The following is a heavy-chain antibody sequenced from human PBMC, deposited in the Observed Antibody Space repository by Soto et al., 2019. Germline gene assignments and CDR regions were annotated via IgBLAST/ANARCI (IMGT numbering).Heavy chain of an antibody. CDR1: GGTFSSYA. D-gene: IGHD2-2*01. CDR2: IITIFGTA. J-gene: IGHJ6*02. Sequence: SVKVSCKASGGTFSSYAISWVRQAPGQGLEWMGGIITIFGTANYAQKFQGRVTITADESTSTAYMELSSLRSEDTAVYYCARGEFDIVVVPAAIGYYYYGMDVWGQGTTVTVSS. CDR3: ARGEFDIVVVPAAIGYYYYGMDV. V-gene: IGHV1-69*13.